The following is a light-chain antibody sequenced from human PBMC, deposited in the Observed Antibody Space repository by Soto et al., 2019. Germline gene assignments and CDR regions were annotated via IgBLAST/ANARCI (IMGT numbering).Light chain of an antibody. J-gene: IGKJ3*01. CDR2: WAS. CDR1: QSVLYSSNNKNY. Sequence: DIVMTQSPDSLAVSLGERATINCKSSQSVLYSSNNKNYLAWYQQKPGQPPQLLIYWASTRESGVPDRFSGSGSGKDFTLTISSLQDEDVAVYYCQQYYSTPTFGPGTKVDIK. CDR3: QQYYSTPT. V-gene: IGKV4-1*01.